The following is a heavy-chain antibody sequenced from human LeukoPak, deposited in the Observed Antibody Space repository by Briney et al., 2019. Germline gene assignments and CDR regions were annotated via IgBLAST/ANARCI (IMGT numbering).Heavy chain of an antibody. J-gene: IGHJ4*02. CDR1: GFTFSSYT. Sequence: TGGSLRLFCAASGFTFSSYTMNWVRQAPGKGLEWVSSISSSSYYIYYADSVKGRFTISRDNAKNSLYLQMNSLSAEDTAVYYCATSDFNILTGYNDYWGQGTLVTVSS. V-gene: IGHV3-21*01. CDR2: ISSSSYYI. CDR3: ATSDFNILTGYNDY. D-gene: IGHD3-9*01.